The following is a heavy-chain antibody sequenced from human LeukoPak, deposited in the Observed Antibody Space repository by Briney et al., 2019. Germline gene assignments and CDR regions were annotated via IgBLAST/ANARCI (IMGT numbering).Heavy chain of an antibody. V-gene: IGHV4-59*08. CDR3: ARHAYGSGSYYGYNWFDP. D-gene: IGHD3-10*01. J-gene: IGHJ5*02. CDR2: IYYSGST. CDR1: GGSISSYY. Sequence: SETLSLTCTVSGGSISSYYWSWIRQPPGKGLEWLGYIYYSGSTNYNPSLNSRVTISVDTSKNQFSLKLSSVTAADTAVYYCARHAYGSGSYYGYNWFDPWGQGTLVTVSS.